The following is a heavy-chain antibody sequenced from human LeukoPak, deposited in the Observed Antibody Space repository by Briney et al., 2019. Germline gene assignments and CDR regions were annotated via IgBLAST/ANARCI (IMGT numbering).Heavy chain of an antibody. CDR2: IKEDGSET. Sequence: PGGSLRLSWAASGFTLGSYWMTWVRQAPRKGMEWAAAIKEDGSETYYGDSVKGRFTISRDNAKNSLYLQMSSLRAEDTAVYYCARTPYGDYWGQGTLVTVSS. CDR1: GFTLGSYW. V-gene: IGHV3-7*02. J-gene: IGHJ4*02. D-gene: IGHD4-17*01. CDR3: ARTPYGDY.